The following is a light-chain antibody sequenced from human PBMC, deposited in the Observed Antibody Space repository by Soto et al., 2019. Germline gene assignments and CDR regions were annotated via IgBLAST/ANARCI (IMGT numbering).Light chain of an antibody. CDR2: SAS. J-gene: IGKJ1*01. V-gene: IGKV1-27*01. Sequence: DIQMTQSPSSLSASVGDRVTITCRASQGIGTYLAWYQQKPGKVPKLLIYSASTLQSGVPSRFSGSGSGTTFTLTISSLQPEDVATYYCQKSNSAPTFGQGTKVEIK. CDR1: QGIGTY. CDR3: QKSNSAPT.